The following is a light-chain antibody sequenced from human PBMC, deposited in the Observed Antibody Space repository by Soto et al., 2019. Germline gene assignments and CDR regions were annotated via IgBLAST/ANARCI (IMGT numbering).Light chain of an antibody. J-gene: IGKJ4*01. CDR3: HQRSNWPLT. CDR1: QSVTKY. V-gene: IGKV3-11*01. Sequence: EVVLTQSPATLSLSPGERATRSCRASQSVTKYLAWYQQKPGQALRLLIYDVSKRATGIPARFSGSGSETDFTLTIISLEPGDFAVYYCHQRSNWPLTFGGGTKLEIK. CDR2: DVS.